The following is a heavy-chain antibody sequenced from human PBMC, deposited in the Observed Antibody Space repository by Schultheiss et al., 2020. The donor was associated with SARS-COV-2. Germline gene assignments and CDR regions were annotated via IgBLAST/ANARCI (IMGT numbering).Heavy chain of an antibody. CDR3: ARGSGLSYGDYVSQEQFDY. CDR2: IYYSGST. V-gene: IGHV4-59*12. J-gene: IGHJ4*02. Sequence: SETLSLTCTVSGGSISSYYWSWIRQPPGKGLEWIGYIYYSGSTYYNPSLKSRVTISVDTSKNQFSLKLSSVTAADTAVYYCARGSGLSYGDYVSQEQFDYWGQGTLVTVSS. CDR1: GGSISSYY. D-gene: IGHD4-17*01.